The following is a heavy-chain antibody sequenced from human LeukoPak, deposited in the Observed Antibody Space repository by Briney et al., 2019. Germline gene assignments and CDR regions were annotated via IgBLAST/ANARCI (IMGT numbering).Heavy chain of an antibody. D-gene: IGHD3-22*01. CDR3: ASIAAVVKDY. CDR2: IYSGGST. CDR1: GFTVSSNY. Sequence: PGGSLIVSCAASGFTVSSNYMSWVRQAPGKGLEWVSVIYSGGSTYYADSVKGRFTISRDNSKNTLDLQMNNLRAEDTAVYYCASIAAVVKDYWGPGTLVTVSS. V-gene: IGHV3-53*01. J-gene: IGHJ4*02.